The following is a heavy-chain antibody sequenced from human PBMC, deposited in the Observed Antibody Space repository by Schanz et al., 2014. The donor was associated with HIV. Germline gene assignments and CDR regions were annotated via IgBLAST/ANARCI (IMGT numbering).Heavy chain of an antibody. V-gene: IGHV1-69*01. CDR3: ARSRYGDHPYYFDL. J-gene: IGHJ4*02. Sequence: QVQLVQSGAELRKPGSSVKVSCKTSGDTFSSFGINWVRQAPGQGLEWMGGIIPVFGTANYAQKFQGRVTINADQSTTTVYMYLSSLRSDDTAVYYCARSRYGDHPYYFDLWGQGTPVAVSS. D-gene: IGHD2-21*02. CDR2: IIPVFGTA. CDR1: GDTFSSFG.